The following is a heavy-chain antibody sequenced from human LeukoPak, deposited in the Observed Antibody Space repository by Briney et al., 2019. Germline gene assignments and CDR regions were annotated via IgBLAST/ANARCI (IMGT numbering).Heavy chain of an antibody. D-gene: IGHD2-2*01. J-gene: IGHJ5*02. Sequence: SETLSLTCTVSGGSISSSSYYWGWIRQPPGKGLEWIGSIYYSGSTYYNPSLKSRVTISVDTSKNQFSLKLSSVTAADTAVYYCARHLVVPAATSKKSTWFDPWGQGTLVTVSS. CDR3: ARHLVVPAATSKKSTWFDP. CDR1: GGSISSSSYY. V-gene: IGHV4-39*01. CDR2: IYYSGST.